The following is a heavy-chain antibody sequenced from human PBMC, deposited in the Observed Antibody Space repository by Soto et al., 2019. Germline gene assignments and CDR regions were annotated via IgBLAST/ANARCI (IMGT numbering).Heavy chain of an antibody. Sequence: SETLSLTCTVSGGSLTSADYYWSWIRQPPGKGLEWIGYISYSGSTYYNPSLKSRISISLDRSKNHFSLKVRSVTAADTAIYFCARHYPIGNNWNYFDYWGRGTLVTVSS. CDR3: ARHYPIGNNWNYFDY. J-gene: IGHJ4*02. V-gene: IGHV4-30-4*02. CDR1: GGSLTSADYY. D-gene: IGHD1-1*01. CDR2: ISYSGST.